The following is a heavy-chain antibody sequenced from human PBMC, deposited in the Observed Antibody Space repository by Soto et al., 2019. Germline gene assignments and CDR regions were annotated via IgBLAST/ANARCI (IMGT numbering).Heavy chain of an antibody. V-gene: IGHV3-49*03. J-gene: IGHJ4*02. CDR2: IRSKAYGGTT. Sequence: GGSLRLSCTASGFTFGDYAMSWFRQAPGKGLEWVGFIRSKAYGGTTEYAASVKGRFTISRDDSKSIAYLQVNSLKTEDTAVYYCTKYWWSYGSFDYWGQGTLVTVSS. CDR1: GFTFGDYA. D-gene: IGHD5-18*01. CDR3: TKYWWSYGSFDY.